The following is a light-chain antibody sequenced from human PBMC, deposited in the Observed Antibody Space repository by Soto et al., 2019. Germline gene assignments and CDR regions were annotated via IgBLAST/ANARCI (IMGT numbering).Light chain of an antibody. CDR3: SSYTASNILEV. CDR2: EAT. J-gene: IGLJ1*01. V-gene: IGLV2-14*01. CDR1: SSDVGGYNF. Sequence: QSVLTQPASVSGSPGQSITISCTGTSSDVGGYNFVSWYQQHPGKAPKLIIYEATHRPSGVSNRFSGSKSGNTASLTISGLQAEDEADYYCSSYTASNILEVFGTGTKVTVL.